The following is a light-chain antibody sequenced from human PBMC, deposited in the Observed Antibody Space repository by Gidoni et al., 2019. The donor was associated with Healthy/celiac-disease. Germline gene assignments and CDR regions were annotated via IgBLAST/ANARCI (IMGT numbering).Light chain of an antibody. CDR1: QSVSNSY. CDR3: QQYGSSPPWT. Sequence: EIVLTQSPGTLSLSPGERATLSCRASQSVSNSYLAWYQQKPGQAPRLLIYGASSRATGIPHRFSGSGSGTDFTLTISRLEPEDFAVYYCQQYGSSPPWTFGQGTKVEIK. CDR2: GAS. V-gene: IGKV3-20*01. J-gene: IGKJ1*01.